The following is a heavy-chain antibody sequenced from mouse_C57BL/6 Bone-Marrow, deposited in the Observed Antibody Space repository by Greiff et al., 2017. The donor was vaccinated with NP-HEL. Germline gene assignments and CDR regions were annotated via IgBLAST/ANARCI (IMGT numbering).Heavy chain of an antibody. J-gene: IGHJ2*01. D-gene: IGHD3-2*02. V-gene: IGHV2-2*01. CDR1: GFSLTSYG. CDR2: IWSGGST. CDR3: AKGAAQATNFDY. Sequence: VQVVESGPGLVQPSQSLSITCTVSGFSLTSYGVHWVRQSPGKGLEWLGVIWSGGSTDYNAAFISRLSISKDNSKSQVFFKMNSLQADDTAIYYCAKGAAQATNFDYWGQGTTLTVSS.